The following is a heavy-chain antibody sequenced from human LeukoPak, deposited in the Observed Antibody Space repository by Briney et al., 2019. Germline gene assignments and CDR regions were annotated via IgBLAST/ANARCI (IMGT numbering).Heavy chain of an antibody. CDR3: ASCGGSCYSRWFDP. CDR1: GFTFSSYA. Sequence: GGSLRLSCAASGFTFSSYAMHWVRQAPGTGLEWVAVISYDGSNKYYADSVKGRFTISRDNSKNTLYLQMNSLRAEDTAVYYCASCGGSCYSRWFDPWGQGTLVTVSS. V-gene: IGHV3-30-3*01. D-gene: IGHD2-15*01. CDR2: ISYDGSNK. J-gene: IGHJ5*02.